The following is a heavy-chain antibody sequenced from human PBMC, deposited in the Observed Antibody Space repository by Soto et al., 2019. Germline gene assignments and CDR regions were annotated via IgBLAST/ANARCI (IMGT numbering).Heavy chain of an antibody. CDR2: IYYSGAT. J-gene: IGHJ6*02. Sequence: PSETLSLTCTVSGDSMNSSYWSWIRQSPGKGLEWIGYIYYSGATNYNPSLESRVTISVDTSKNQFFLKLTSVTAADTAVYYCAGVMGDLGTYYYHFGTHVWGQGTTVTVSS. CDR1: GDSMNSSY. CDR3: AGVMGDLGTYYYHFGTHV. V-gene: IGHV4-59*01. D-gene: IGHD3-16*01.